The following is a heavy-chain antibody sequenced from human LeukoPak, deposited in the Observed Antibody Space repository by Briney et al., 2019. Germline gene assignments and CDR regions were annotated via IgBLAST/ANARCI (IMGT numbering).Heavy chain of an antibody. CDR1: GFTFSSYG. Sequence: PGGSPRLSCAASGFTFSSYGMHWVRQAPGKGLEWVAVIWYDGSNKYYADSVKGRFTISRDNSKNTLYLQMNSLRAEDTAVYYCARGALWFGELIDPWGQGTLVTVSS. J-gene: IGHJ5*02. CDR3: ARGALWFGELIDP. CDR2: IWYDGSNK. D-gene: IGHD3-10*01. V-gene: IGHV3-33*01.